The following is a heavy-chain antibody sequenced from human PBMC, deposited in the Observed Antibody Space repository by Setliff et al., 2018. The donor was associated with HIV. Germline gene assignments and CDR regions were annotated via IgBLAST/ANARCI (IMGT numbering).Heavy chain of an antibody. Sequence: SETLSLTCTVSGGSISSGSYYWSRIRQPAGKGLEWIGHIHTSGSTKYNPSLKSRVTISADTSKNQFSLNLSSVTAAETAVYYCARVGYHGSGRYSFDYWGQGTLVTVSS. CDR2: IHTSGST. J-gene: IGHJ4*02. CDR1: GGSISSGSYY. D-gene: IGHD3-10*01. CDR3: ARVGYHGSGRYSFDY. V-gene: IGHV4-61*09.